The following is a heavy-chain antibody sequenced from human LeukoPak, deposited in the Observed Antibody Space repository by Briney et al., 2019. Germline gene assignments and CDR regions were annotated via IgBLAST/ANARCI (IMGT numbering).Heavy chain of an antibody. V-gene: IGHV3-48*01. J-gene: IGHJ4*02. CDR2: ISSSGGTT. CDR1: GFTFSSYS. CDR3: ARAKAGYYFGY. D-gene: IGHD3-9*01. Sequence: PGGSLRLSCAASGFTFSSYSMNWVRQAPGKGLEWVSYISSSGGTTYYADSVKGRFTISRDNAKNTLYLQMNSLRAEDTAVFYCARAKAGYYFGYWGQGTMVTVFS.